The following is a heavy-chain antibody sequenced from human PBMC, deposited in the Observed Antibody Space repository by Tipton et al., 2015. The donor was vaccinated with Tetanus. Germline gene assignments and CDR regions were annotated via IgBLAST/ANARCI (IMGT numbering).Heavy chain of an antibody. V-gene: IGHV3-7*05. CDR2: IKQDGSEK. CDR3: ARDRMNWNDLYGMDV. J-gene: IGHJ6*02. Sequence: SLRLSCAASGFTFSSYWMSWVRQAPGKGLEWVANIKQDGSEKYYVDSVKGRFTISRDNAKNSLYLQMNSLRAEDTAVYYCARDRMNWNDLYGMDVWGQGTTVTVSS. CDR1: GFTFSSYW. D-gene: IGHD1-1*01.